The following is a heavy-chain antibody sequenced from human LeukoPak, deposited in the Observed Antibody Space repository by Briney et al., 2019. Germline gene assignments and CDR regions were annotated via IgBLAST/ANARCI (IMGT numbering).Heavy chain of an antibody. CDR2: INPGGDNT. V-gene: IGHV1-46*01. CDR3: ARVSGSYYGIDY. CDR1: GYTFTNYY. Sequence: ASVKVSCKASGYTFTNYYIHWVRQAPGQGLEWMGLINPGGDNTDYAQNFQGRVTMTRDTSTSTAYMELSSLRSEDTAVYYCARVSGSYYGIDYWGQGTLVTVSS. D-gene: IGHD1-26*01. J-gene: IGHJ4*02.